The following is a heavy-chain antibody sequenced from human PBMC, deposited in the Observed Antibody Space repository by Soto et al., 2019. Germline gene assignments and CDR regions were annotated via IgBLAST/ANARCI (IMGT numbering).Heavy chain of an antibody. Sequence: QVQLVESGGGVVQPGGSLRLSCAASGFTFSSYAMHWVRQAPGKGLEWVAVISYDGSNKYYADSVKGRFTISRDNSKNTLYLQMNSLRAEDTAVYYCASGVVRRTFDYWGQGTLVTVSS. CDR3: ASGVVRRTFDY. V-gene: IGHV3-30-3*01. D-gene: IGHD2-15*01. J-gene: IGHJ4*02. CDR1: GFTFSSYA. CDR2: ISYDGSNK.